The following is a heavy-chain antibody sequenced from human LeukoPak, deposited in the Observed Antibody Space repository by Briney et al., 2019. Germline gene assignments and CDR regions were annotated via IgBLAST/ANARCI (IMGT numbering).Heavy chain of an antibody. CDR3: ARGAGGKDDY. J-gene: IGHJ4*02. CDR1: GCSISSYY. CDR2: IYYSGST. V-gene: IGHV4-59*01. D-gene: IGHD4-23*01. Sequence: SETLSLTCTVSGCSISSYYWSWIRQPPGKGLEWIGYIYYSGSTNYNPSLKSRVTISVDTSKNQFSLKLSSVTAADTAVYYCARGAGGKDDYWGQGTLVTVSS.